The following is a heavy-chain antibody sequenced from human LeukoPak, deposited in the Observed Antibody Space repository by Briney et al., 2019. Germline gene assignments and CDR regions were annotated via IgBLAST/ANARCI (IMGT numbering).Heavy chain of an antibody. CDR1: GLTISGHW. J-gene: IGHJ6*02. Sequence: GGSLRLSCAASGLTISGHWMAWVRQAPGKGLEWVAGIKEDGSEAHYVDSVKGRFTISRDNAKNSLYLQMNSLRAEDTAAYYCARASIAAAGPYYGMDVWGQGTTVTVSS. D-gene: IGHD6-13*01. CDR2: IKEDGSEA. V-gene: IGHV3-7*03. CDR3: ARASIAAAGPYYGMDV.